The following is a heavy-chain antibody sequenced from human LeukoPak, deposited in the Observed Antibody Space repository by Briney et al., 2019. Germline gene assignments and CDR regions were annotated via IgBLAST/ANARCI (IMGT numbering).Heavy chain of an antibody. CDR2: FDPEDGET. D-gene: IGHD3-22*01. CDR1: GYTLTELS. CDR3: ARGGMYYYDSSGSGYNWFDP. J-gene: IGHJ5*02. Sequence: ASVKVSCKVSGYTLTELSMHWVRQAPGKGLEWMGGFDPEDGETIYAQKFQGRVTMTEDTSTDTAYMELSSLRSEDTAVYYCARGGMYYYDSSGSGYNWFDPWGQGTLVTVSS. V-gene: IGHV1-24*01.